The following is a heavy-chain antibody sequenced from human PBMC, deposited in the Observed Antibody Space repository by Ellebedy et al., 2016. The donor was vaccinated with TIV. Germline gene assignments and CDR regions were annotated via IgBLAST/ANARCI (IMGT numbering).Heavy chain of an antibody. CDR1: GFTFSSYA. V-gene: IGHV3-23*01. D-gene: IGHD2-15*01. Sequence: PGGSLRLSCAASGFTFSSYAMSWVRQAPGKGLEWVSAISGNGGHTHYADSVKGRFTISRDNSKNTLYLQMNSLRAEDTAVYYCAKFLGFCSGATCVNDHWGQGTLVTVSS. CDR3: AKFLGFCSGATCVNDH. CDR2: ISGNGGHT. J-gene: IGHJ4*02.